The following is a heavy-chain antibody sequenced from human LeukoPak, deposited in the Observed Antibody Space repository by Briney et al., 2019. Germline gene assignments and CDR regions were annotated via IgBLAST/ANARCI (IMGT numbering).Heavy chain of an antibody. CDR2: IYYSGST. V-gene: IGHV4-30-4*01. D-gene: IGHD3-22*01. CDR1: GGSISSGDYY. CDR3: ARDYDSSGYYPHYFDY. J-gene: IGHJ4*02. Sequence: PSETLSLTCTVSGGSISSGDYYWSWIRQPPGKGLEWIGYIYYSGSTYYNPSLKSRVTIPVDTSKNQFSLKLSSVTAADTAVYYCARDYDSSGYYPHYFDYWGQGTLVTVSS.